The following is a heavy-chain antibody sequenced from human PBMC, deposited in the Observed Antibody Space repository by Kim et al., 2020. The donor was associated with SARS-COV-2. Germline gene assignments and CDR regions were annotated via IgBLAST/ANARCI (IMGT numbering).Heavy chain of an antibody. Sequence: SETLSLTCAVYGGSFSGYYWSWIRQPPGKGLEWIGEINHSGSTNYNPSLKSRVTISVDTSKNQFSLKLSSVTAADTAVYYCASWGNKSYFDYWGQGTLVTVSS. V-gene: IGHV4-34*01. CDR1: GGSFSGYY. CDR2: INHSGST. J-gene: IGHJ4*02. D-gene: IGHD3-16*01. CDR3: ASWGNKSYFDY.